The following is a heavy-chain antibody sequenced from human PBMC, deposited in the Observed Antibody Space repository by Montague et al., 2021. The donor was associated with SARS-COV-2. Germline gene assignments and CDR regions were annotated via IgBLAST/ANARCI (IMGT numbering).Heavy chain of an antibody. D-gene: IGHD4-17*01. J-gene: IGHJ4*02. CDR2: VNDSGST. CDR3: ARENTVTTFGGPYYIDS. CDR1: GSSVSSYY. Sequence: SETLSLTCIVSGSSVSSYYWSWIRQPPGKGLEWIGYVNDSGSTNYNPSLKSRVTISVDTSKKQFSLKLSSVPAADTAVYYCARENTVTTFGGPYYIDSWGQGTTVTVSA. V-gene: IGHV4-59*02.